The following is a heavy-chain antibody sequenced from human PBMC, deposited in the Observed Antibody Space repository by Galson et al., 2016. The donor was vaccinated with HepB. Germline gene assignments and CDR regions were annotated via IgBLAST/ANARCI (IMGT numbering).Heavy chain of an antibody. D-gene: IGHD3-3*01. Sequence: SVKVSCKVSGSTLSDSSIHWVRQAPGKGFEWMGGFDPEEGETIYAQNFQGRVTMTEDTSTDIAYMELSGLKSEDSAIYYCATHHDFEWGGFLDYWGQGTLVSVAS. CDR2: FDPEEGET. V-gene: IGHV1-24*01. CDR1: GSTLSDSS. CDR3: ATHHDFEWGGFLDY. J-gene: IGHJ4*02.